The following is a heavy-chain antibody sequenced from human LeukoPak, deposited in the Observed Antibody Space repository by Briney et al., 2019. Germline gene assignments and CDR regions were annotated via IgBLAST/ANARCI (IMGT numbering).Heavy chain of an antibody. J-gene: IGHJ6*02. D-gene: IGHD2-15*01. CDR3: APGGSQVDRQHPYGMDV. CDR2: IIPILGIA. Sequence: SVKVSCKASGGTFSSYAISWVRQAPGQGLEWMGRIIPILGIANYAQKFQGRVTITADKSTSTAYMELSSLRSEDTAVYYCAPGGSQVDRQHPYGMDVWGQGTTVTVSS. V-gene: IGHV1-69*04. CDR1: GGTFSSYA.